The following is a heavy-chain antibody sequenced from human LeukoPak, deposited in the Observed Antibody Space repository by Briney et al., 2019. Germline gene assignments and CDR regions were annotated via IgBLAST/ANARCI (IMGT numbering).Heavy chain of an antibody. CDR3: ARSGRGHSSSWPTRVYYFDY. CDR1: GGTFSSYA. J-gene: IGHJ4*02. Sequence: SVKVSCKASGGTFSSYAISWVRQAPGQGLEWMGGIIPIFGTANYAQKFQGRDTSTADESTSTAYMELSSLRSEDTAVYYCARSGRGHSSSWPTRVYYFDYWGQGTLVTVSS. CDR2: IIPIFGTA. D-gene: IGHD6-13*01. V-gene: IGHV1-69*13.